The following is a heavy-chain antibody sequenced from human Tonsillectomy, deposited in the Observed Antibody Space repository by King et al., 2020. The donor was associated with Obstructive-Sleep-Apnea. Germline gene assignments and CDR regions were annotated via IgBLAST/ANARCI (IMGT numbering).Heavy chain of an antibody. Sequence: TLKESGPALVKPTQTLTLTCTFSGFSLSTSGMCVSWIRQPPGKALEWLARIDWDDDKYYSTSLKTRLTISKDTSKNQVVLTMTNMDPVDTATYYCARMGYDSSGNNLQYYFDYWGQGTLVTVSS. CDR2: IDWDDDK. D-gene: IGHD3-22*01. V-gene: IGHV2-70*11. CDR3: ARMGYDSSGNNLQYYFDY. CDR1: GFSLSTSGMC. J-gene: IGHJ4*02.